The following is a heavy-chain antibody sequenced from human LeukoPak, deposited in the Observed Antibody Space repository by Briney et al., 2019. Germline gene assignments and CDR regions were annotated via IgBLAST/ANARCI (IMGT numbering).Heavy chain of an antibody. CDR2: IYYSGST. V-gene: IGHV4-59*08. CDR3: ARQQSQWPGRYFDY. D-gene: IGHD6-19*01. Sequence: SETLSLTCTVSGGSISSYYRSWIRQPPGKGLEWIGYIYYSGSTNYNPSLKSRVTISVDTSKNQFSLKLSSVTAADTAVYYCARQQSQWPGRYFDYWGQGTLVTVSS. J-gene: IGHJ4*02. CDR1: GGSISSYY.